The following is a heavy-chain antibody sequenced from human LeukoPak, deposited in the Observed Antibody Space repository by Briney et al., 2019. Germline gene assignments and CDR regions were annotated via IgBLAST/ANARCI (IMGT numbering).Heavy chain of an antibody. CDR3: AKRYGATYYYYYMDV. D-gene: IGHD4-17*01. CDR2: ISGSGGST. V-gene: IGHV3-23*01. Sequence: GGSLRLSCAASGFTFSSYAMSWVRQAPGKGREWVSAISGSGGSTYYADSVKGRFTISRDNSKNTLYLQMNSLRAEDTAVYYCAKRYGATYYYYYMDVWGKGTTVTVSS. CDR1: GFTFSSYA. J-gene: IGHJ6*03.